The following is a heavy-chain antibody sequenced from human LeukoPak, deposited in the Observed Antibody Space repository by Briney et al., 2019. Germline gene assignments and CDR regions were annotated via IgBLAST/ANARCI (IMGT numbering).Heavy chain of an antibody. CDR1: GFAFSTYG. Sequence: GGSLRLSCTASGFAFSTYGMHWVRQAPGKGLEWVAIIWYDGNNKYYADSVKGRFTISRDNSKNTLYLQMNSLRAEDTAVYYCARTRGIVGATDYWGQGTLVTVSS. D-gene: IGHD1-26*01. J-gene: IGHJ4*02. V-gene: IGHV3-33*01. CDR2: IWYDGNNK. CDR3: ARTRGIVGATDY.